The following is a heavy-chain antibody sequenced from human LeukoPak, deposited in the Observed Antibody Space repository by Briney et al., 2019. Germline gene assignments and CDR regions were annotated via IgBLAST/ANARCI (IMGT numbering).Heavy chain of an antibody. Sequence: GGSLRLSCVASGFTFTSHGMNWVRQAPGKGLEWVSGIRVYSITTYYADSLKGRVTLSPDNSKNTPYLLMNSLRAAEKALYYCARLQGGVTGTHNWFDPWGQGTLVTVSS. CDR1: GFTFTSHG. D-gene: IGHD1-20*01. CDR3: ARLQGGVTGTHNWFDP. J-gene: IGHJ5*02. V-gene: IGHV3-23*01. CDR2: IRVYSITT.